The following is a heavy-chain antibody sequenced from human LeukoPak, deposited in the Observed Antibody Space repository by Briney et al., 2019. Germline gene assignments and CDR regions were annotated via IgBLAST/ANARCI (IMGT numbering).Heavy chain of an antibody. CDR2: INHSGST. D-gene: IGHD1-26*01. V-gene: IGHV4-30-2*01. CDR1: GGSISSGGYY. Sequence: SQTLSLTCTVSGGSISSGGYYWSWIRQPPGKGLEWIGEINHSGSTNYNPSLKSRVTISVDTSKNQFSLKLSSVTAADTAVYYCARLGVGASSWGQGTLVTVSS. J-gene: IGHJ5*02. CDR3: ARLGVGASS.